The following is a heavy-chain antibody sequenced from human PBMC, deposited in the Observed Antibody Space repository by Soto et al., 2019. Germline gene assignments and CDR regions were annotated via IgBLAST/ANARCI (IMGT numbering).Heavy chain of an antibody. J-gene: IGHJ4*02. V-gene: IGHV4-31*03. CDR1: GGSISSGGYY. D-gene: IGHD3-22*01. CDR3: ARAGLYYDSSGYYFDY. CDR2: VCYSGGT. Sequence: QVQLQESGPGLVKPSQTLSLTCTVSGGSISSGGYYWSWIRQHPGKGLEWIGYVCYSGGTYYNPSIKSRVTISVDTSKNQFSLKLSSVTAADTAVYYCARAGLYYDSSGYYFDYWGQGTLVTVSS.